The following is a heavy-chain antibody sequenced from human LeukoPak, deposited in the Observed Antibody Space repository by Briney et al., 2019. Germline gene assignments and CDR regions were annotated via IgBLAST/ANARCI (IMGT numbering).Heavy chain of an antibody. CDR3: AKDRGGRHYYDSSGSDY. Sequence: PGGSLRLSCAASGFTFSSYAMHWVRQAPGKGLEWVSAISGSGGSTYYADSVKGRFTISRDNSKNTLYLQMNSLRAEDTAVYYCAKDRGGRHYYDSSGSDYWGQGTLVTVSS. D-gene: IGHD3-22*01. V-gene: IGHV3-23*01. CDR1: GFTFSSYA. J-gene: IGHJ4*02. CDR2: ISGSGGST.